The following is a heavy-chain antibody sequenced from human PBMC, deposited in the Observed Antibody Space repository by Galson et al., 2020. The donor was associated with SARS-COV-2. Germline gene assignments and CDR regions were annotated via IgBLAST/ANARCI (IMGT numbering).Heavy chain of an antibody. CDR2: IYSCGST. Sequence: TGGSLRLSCAASGFTVSSNYMSWVRQAPGKGLEWVSVIYSCGSTYYAYSVKGRFTISIDNSKNTLYLQMNSLRAEDTAVDYCARDPPGRRGGVWGQGTTVTVSS. J-gene: IGHJ6*02. CDR3: ARDPPGRRGGV. D-gene: IGHD3-10*01. V-gene: IGHV3-66*01. CDR1: GFTVSSNY.